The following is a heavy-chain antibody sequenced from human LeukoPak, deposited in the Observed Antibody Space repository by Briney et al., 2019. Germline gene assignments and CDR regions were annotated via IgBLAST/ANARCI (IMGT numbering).Heavy chain of an antibody. J-gene: IGHJ6*02. CDR3: VKDRDFWSGMDV. CDR2: ISWQSRTK. Sequence: GRSLRLSCVGSDFFFEDYGMHWVRQVPGKGLEWVPGISWQSRTKKYADSVRGRFTISRDNAQKSLYLQMNSLELEDTALYYCVKDRDFWSGMDVWGQGTMVIVS. D-gene: IGHD3-3*01. CDR1: DFFFEDYG. V-gene: IGHV3-9*01.